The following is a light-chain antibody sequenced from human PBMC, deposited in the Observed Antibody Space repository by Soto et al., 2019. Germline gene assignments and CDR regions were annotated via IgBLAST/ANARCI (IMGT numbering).Light chain of an antibody. V-gene: IGKV2-24*01. CDR2: RVS. Sequence: DIVMTQTPLSSPVTLGQPASISCRSSQSLVHSDGNTYLFWLQQRPGQPPRVLIYRVSNRFSGVPDRISGSGAGTDFTLKISRVEAEDVGVYYCMQATQFPWTFGQGTRVEI. CDR1: QSLVHSDGNTY. CDR3: MQATQFPWT. J-gene: IGKJ1*01.